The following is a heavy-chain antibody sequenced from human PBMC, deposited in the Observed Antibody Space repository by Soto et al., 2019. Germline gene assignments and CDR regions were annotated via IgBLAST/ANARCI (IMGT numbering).Heavy chain of an antibody. CDR1: GFTFSDHH. D-gene: IGHD1-1*01. V-gene: IGHV3-72*01. J-gene: IGHJ1*01. CDR3: ATAVAPGRGYDH. CDR2: VRNRANSHTT. Sequence: QLVESGGGVVQPGGSLRLSCVASGFTFSDHHMDWVRQAPGKGLDWVARVRNRANSHTTEYAASVKGRFIISRDDSINSVFLQMNSMTAEDTAVYSCATAVAPGRGYDHWGQGTLVTVSS.